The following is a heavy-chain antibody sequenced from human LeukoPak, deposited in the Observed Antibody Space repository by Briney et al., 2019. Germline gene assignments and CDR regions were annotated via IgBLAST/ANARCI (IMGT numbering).Heavy chain of an antibody. CDR2: IYYSGST. CDR3: ARDAPYSSGWSRSDGFDI. D-gene: IGHD6-19*01. CDR1: GGSISSGDYY. J-gene: IGHJ3*02. V-gene: IGHV4-30-4*01. Sequence: SETLSLTCTVSGGSISSGDYYWSWIRQPPGKGLEWIGYIYYSGSTYYNPSLKSRVTISVDTSKNQFSLKLSSVTAADTAVYYCARDAPYSSGWSRSDGFDIWGQGTMVTVSS.